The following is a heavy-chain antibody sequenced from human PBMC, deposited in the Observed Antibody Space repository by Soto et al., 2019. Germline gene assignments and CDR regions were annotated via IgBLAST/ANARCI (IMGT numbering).Heavy chain of an antibody. CDR1: GFPFSTYE. J-gene: IGHJ4*02. V-gene: IGHV3-48*03. CDR2: ITTSGSDM. CDR3: VRERFFYDMTGKED. Sequence: GGSLRLSCAGSGFPFSTYEMNWVRQAPGKGLEWIAHITTSGSDMNYADSVKGRFTISRDNSKGAVFLQMNSLRVEDTAIYYCVRERFFYDMTGKEDGGQGTQVTVSA. D-gene: IGHD3-22*01.